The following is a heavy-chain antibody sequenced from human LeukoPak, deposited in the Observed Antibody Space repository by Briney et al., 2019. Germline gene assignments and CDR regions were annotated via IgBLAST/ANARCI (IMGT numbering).Heavy chain of an antibody. V-gene: IGHV3-23*01. Sequence: GASLRLSCAASGFTFSSYAMSWVRQAPGKGLEWVSAISGSGGSTYYADSVKGRFTISRGNSKNTLYPQMNSLRAEDTAVYYCAKGLSSGWYGSHNWFDPWGQGTLVTVSS. CDR2: ISGSGGST. D-gene: IGHD6-19*01. J-gene: IGHJ5*02. CDR1: GFTFSSYA. CDR3: AKGLSSGWYGSHNWFDP.